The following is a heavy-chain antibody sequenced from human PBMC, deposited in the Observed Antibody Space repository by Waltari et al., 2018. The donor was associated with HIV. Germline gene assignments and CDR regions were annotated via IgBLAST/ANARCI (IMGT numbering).Heavy chain of an antibody. CDR2: IKQDGSEK. V-gene: IGHV3-7*01. J-gene: IGHJ6*02. Sequence: EVHLVESGGTLVQPGGSLRLSCAASGFTFSGYWLSWVRQAPGKGLEGVANIKQDGSEKNYVASMKGRFTISRDNAKNSLYLQMNSLRVEDTAVYYCARESATSPRYAMDVWGQGTTVTVSS. CDR3: ARESATSPRYAMDV. CDR1: GFTFSGYW. D-gene: IGHD1-26*01.